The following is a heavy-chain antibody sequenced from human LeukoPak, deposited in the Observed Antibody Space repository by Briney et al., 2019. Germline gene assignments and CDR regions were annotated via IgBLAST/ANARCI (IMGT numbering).Heavy chain of an antibody. D-gene: IGHD6-6*01. V-gene: IGHV6-1*01. CDR2: TYYRSKWYN. Sequence: SQTLSLTCAISGDSVSSISAAWNWIRQSPSRGLEWLGRTYYRSKWYNEYAVSMKSRITINPDTSKNQFYVQLNSVTPEDTAVYYCATSPGYFDYWGQGILVAVSS. J-gene: IGHJ4*02. CDR1: GDSVSSISAA. CDR3: ATSPGYFDY.